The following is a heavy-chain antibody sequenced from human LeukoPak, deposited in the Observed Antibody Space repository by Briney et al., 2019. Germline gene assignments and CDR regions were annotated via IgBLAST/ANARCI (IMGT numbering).Heavy chain of an antibody. V-gene: IGHV1-46*01. J-gene: IGHJ3*02. CDR3: ARESMRDAFDI. Sequence: ASVKVSCKASGYTFTSYYMHWVRQAPGQGLEWMGIINPSGGSTSYAQKFQGRVTMTRDMSTSTVYMELSSLRSEDTAVYYCARESMRDAFDIWGQGTMVTVPS. CDR2: INPSGGST. D-gene: IGHD2/OR15-2a*01. CDR1: GYTFTSYY.